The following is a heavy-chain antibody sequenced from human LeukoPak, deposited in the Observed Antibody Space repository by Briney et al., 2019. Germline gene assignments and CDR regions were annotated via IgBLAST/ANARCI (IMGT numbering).Heavy chain of an antibody. CDR1: GGSISSYY. CDR2: IYTSGST. J-gene: IGHJ4*02. CDR3: ARMSSGSWYGYFDY. Sequence: SETLSLTCTVSGGSISSYYWSWIRQPAGKGLEWIGRIYTSGSTNYNPSLKSRVTMSVDTSKNQFSLKLSSVTAADTAVYYCARMSSGSWYGYFDYWGQGTLVTVSS. V-gene: IGHV4-4*07. D-gene: IGHD6-13*01.